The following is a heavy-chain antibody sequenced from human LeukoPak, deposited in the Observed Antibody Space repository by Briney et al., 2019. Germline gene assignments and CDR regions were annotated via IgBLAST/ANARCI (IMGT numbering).Heavy chain of an antibody. V-gene: IGHV3-11*04. CDR3: ARDRSTYYYGSGSYRDTNWFDP. CDR1: GFTFSDYY. Sequence: GGSLRLSCAASGFTFSDYYMSWIRQAPGKGLEWVSYISSSGSTIYYADSVKGRFTISRDNAKNSLYLQMNSLRAEDTAVYYCARDRSTYYYGSGSYRDTNWFDPWGQGTLVTVSS. D-gene: IGHD3-10*01. J-gene: IGHJ5*02. CDR2: ISSSGSTI.